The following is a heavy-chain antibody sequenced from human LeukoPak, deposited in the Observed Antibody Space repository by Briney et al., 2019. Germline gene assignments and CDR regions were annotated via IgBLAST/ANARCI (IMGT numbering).Heavy chain of an antibody. J-gene: IGHJ5*02. CDR3: AKDGVYYGDYGWFDP. V-gene: IGHV3-30*18. CDR1: GFTFSSYG. CDR2: ISYDGSNK. D-gene: IGHD4-17*01. Sequence: GGSLRVSCAASGFTFSSYGMHWVRQAPGKGLEWVAVISYDGSNKYYADSVKGRFTISRDNSKNTLYLQMNSLRAEDTAVYYCAKDGVYYGDYGWFDPWGQGTLVTVSS.